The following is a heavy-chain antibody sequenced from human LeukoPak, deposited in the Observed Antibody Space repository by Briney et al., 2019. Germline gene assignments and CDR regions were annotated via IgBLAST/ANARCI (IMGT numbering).Heavy chain of an antibody. J-gene: IGHJ5*02. CDR2: INHSGST. CDR1: GGSFSGYY. CDR3: ARSTIFGVAHLGFDP. V-gene: IGHV4-34*01. Sequence: PSETLSLTCAVYGGSFSGYYWSWIRQPPGKGLEWIGEINHSGSTNYNPSLKSRVTISVDTSKNQFSLKLSSVTAADTAVYYCARSTIFGVAHLGFDPWGQGTWSPSPQ. D-gene: IGHD3-3*01.